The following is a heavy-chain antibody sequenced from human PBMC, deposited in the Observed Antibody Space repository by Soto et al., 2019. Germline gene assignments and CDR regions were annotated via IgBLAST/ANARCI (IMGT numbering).Heavy chain of an antibody. Sequence: QVQLVESGGGVVQPGRSLRLSCAASGFTFSSYGMHWVRQAPGKGLEWVAVIWYDGSNKYYADSVKGRFTISRDKSKNTLYLQMNSLRAEDTAVYYCARPPTVTQTPILRYWGQGTRVNVSS. CDR1: GFTFSSYG. V-gene: IGHV3-33*01. D-gene: IGHD2-21*02. J-gene: IGHJ4*02. CDR3: ARPPTVTQTPILRY. CDR2: IWYDGSNK.